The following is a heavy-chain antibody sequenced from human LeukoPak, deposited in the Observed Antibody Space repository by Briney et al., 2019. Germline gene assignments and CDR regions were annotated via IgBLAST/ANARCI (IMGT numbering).Heavy chain of an antibody. Sequence: SETLSLTCTASGGSISSYYWSWIRQPPGKGLEWIGSIYYSGSTYYNPSLKSRVTISVDTSKNQFSLKLSSVTAADTAVYYCARGSGDGYNFVYWGQGTLVTVSS. D-gene: IGHD5-24*01. CDR1: GGSISSYY. CDR3: ARGSGDGYNFVY. CDR2: IYYSGST. V-gene: IGHV4-39*07. J-gene: IGHJ4*02.